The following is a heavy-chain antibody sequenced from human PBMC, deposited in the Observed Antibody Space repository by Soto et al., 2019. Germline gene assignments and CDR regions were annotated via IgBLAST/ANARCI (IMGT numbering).Heavy chain of an antibody. J-gene: IGHJ4*02. CDR3: ARTRASGIVVVPAAQPNDY. Sequence: SETLSLTCTVSGGSISSSSYYWGWIRQPPGKGLEWIGSIYYSGSTYYNPSLKSRVTISVDTSKNQFSLKLSSVTAADTAVYYCARTRASGIVVVPAAQPNDYWGQGTLVTVSS. CDR2: IYYSGST. CDR1: GGSISSSSYY. V-gene: IGHV4-39*01. D-gene: IGHD2-2*01.